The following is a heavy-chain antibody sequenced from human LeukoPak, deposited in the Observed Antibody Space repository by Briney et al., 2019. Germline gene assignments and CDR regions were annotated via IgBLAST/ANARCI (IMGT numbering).Heavy chain of an antibody. CDR1: GYTFTGYY. J-gene: IGHJ4*02. V-gene: IGHV1-3*01. CDR2: INAGNGNT. D-gene: IGHD1-1*01. Sequence: GASVKVSCKASGYTFTGYYMHWVRQAPGQRLEWMGWINAGNGNTKYSQKFQGRVTITRDTSASTAYMELSSLGSEDTAVYYCARDGSFLQRYFDYWGQGTLVTVSS. CDR3: ARDGSFLQRYFDY.